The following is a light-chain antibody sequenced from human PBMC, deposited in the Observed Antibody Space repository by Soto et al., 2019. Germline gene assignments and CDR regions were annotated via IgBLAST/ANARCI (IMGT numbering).Light chain of an antibody. CDR2: WAS. CDR3: QQYYTTPLT. J-gene: IGKJ4*01. CDR1: QSVLYSSNNKNY. Sequence: DIVMTQSPDSLAVSLGERATIKCQSSQSVLYSSNNKNYLGWYQQKPGKPPKLLIYWASTRESGVPDRFSGSGSGTDFALTSSSLQAEDVALYYCQQYYTTPLTFGGGTKVEIK. V-gene: IGKV4-1*01.